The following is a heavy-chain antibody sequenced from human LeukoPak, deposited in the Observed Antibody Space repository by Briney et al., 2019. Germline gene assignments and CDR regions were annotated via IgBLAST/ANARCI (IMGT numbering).Heavy chain of an antibody. CDR2: IRYDGSNK. CDR3: ARELPVRYYFDY. CDR1: GFTFSSYG. J-gene: IGHJ4*02. D-gene: IGHD2-21*02. Sequence: GGSLRLSCAASGFTFSSYGMHWVRQAPGKGLEWVAFIRYDGSNKYYADSVKGRFTISRDNSKNTLYLQMNSLRAEDTAVYYCARELPVRYYFDYWGQGTLVTVSS. V-gene: IGHV3-30*02.